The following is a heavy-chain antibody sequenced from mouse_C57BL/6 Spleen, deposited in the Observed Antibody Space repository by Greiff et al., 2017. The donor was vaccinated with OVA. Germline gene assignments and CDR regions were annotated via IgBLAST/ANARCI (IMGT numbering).Heavy chain of an antibody. J-gene: IGHJ3*01. Sequence: EVKLMESGPGLVKPSQSLSLTCSVTGYSITSGYYWNWIRQFPGNKLEWMGYISYDGSNNYNPSLKNRISITRDTSKNQFFLKLNSVTTEDTATYYCASYYDYDGFAYWGQGTLVTVSA. CDR2: ISYDGSN. V-gene: IGHV3-6*01. CDR1: GYSITSGYY. CDR3: ASYYDYDGFAY. D-gene: IGHD2-4*01.